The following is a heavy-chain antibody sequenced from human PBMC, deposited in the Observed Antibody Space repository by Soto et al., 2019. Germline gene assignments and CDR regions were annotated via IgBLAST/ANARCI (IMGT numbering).Heavy chain of an antibody. J-gene: IGHJ4*02. CDR1: GGSFSGYY. Sequence: QVQLPQWGAGLLKPSETLSLTCAVYGGSFSGYYWSWIRQPPGKGLEWIGEINHRGSTNYNPSLKSRVTISVDTSKNQFSLNLSSMTAADTAVYYCARQLPNSRVFDYWGQGTLVTVSS. CDR2: INHRGST. CDR3: ARQLPNSRVFDY. D-gene: IGHD4-4*01. V-gene: IGHV4-34*01.